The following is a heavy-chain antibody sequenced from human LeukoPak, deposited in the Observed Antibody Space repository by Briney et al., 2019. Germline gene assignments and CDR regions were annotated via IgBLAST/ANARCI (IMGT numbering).Heavy chain of an antibody. J-gene: IGHJ4*02. Sequence: PSETLSLTCAVSGFSISSGYYWGWIRQPPGKGLEWIGSIYHSGSTYYNPSLKSRVTISVDTSRNQFSLKLSSVTAADTAVYYCARGITIFGVVIIYFDYSGQGALVTVSS. CDR3: ARGITIFGVVIIYFDY. CDR2: IYHSGST. CDR1: GFSISSGYY. D-gene: IGHD3-3*01. V-gene: IGHV4-38-2*01.